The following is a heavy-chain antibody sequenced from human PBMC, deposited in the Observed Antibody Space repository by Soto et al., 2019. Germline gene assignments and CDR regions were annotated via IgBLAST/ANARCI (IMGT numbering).Heavy chain of an antibody. D-gene: IGHD3-10*01. Sequence: SETLSLTCTVSGGSISGSSYYWGWIRQPPGKGLEWIGTIYYSGNTYYNPSLKSQVTISVDTSKNQFSLRLTSVTAADSAVYFCARHNGAYYYYYGMDVWGQGTTVTVSS. J-gene: IGHJ6*02. CDR2: IYYSGNT. CDR1: GGSISGSSYY. V-gene: IGHV4-39*01. CDR3: ARHNGAYYYYYGMDV.